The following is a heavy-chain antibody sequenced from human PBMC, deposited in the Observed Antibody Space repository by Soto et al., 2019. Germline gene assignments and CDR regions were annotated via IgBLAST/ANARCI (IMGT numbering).Heavy chain of an antibody. CDR2: IKQDGSET. Sequence: GGSLRLSCAASGFTFSSDWMTWVRQAPGKGLEWVANIKQDGSETHYVDPVKGRFTISRDNAKNSLYLQMNSLRVEDTAMYYCVRLRGDYGGAFDYCGQGTLVTVSS. CDR3: VRLRGDYGGAFDY. J-gene: IGHJ4*02. CDR1: GFTFSSDW. V-gene: IGHV3-7*01. D-gene: IGHD4-17*01.